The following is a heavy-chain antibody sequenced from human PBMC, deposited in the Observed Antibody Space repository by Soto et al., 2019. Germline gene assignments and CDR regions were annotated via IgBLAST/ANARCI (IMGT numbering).Heavy chain of an antibody. V-gene: IGHV4-61*01. Sequence: SQTLSLTCTVSGGSVSSGSYYWSWIRQPPGKGLEWIGYIYHSGSTNYNPSLKSRVTISVDTSKNQFSLKLSSVTATDTAVYYCARRGEYWGQGILVTVSS. J-gene: IGHJ4*02. CDR3: ARRGEY. CDR1: GGSVSSGSYY. CDR2: IYHSGST.